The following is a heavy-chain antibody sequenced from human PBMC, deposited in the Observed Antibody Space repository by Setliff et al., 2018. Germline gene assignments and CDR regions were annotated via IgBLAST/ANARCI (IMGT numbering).Heavy chain of an antibody. CDR2: ITSDGGTT. CDR1: GFTFSSHG. CDR3: ATKAVAGT. J-gene: IGHJ4*02. Sequence: GGSLRLSCAASGFTFSSHGMSWVRQAPAKGLEWVSTITSDGGTTWYADSVKGRFTIYRDNSKKSVDLQMNSLRAEDTAVYYCATKAVAGTGGQGTLVTVSS. V-gene: IGHV3-23*01. D-gene: IGHD6-19*01.